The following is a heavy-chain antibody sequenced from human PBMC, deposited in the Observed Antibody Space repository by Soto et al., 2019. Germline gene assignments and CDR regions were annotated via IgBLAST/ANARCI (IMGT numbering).Heavy chain of an antibody. Sequence: QVQLVQSGAEVKKPGASVKVSCKASGYTFTRYGITWVRQARGQGLEWMGWINGYNGNTKYAQKLQGRVTMTTDTPTSAAYRELRSLTSDDPAVKYWAREGDYPYYYYGMDVWGQGTTVTVSS. CDR3: AREGDYPYYYYGMDV. D-gene: IGHD4-17*01. CDR1: GYTFTRYG. CDR2: INGYNGNT. J-gene: IGHJ6*02. V-gene: IGHV1-18*01.